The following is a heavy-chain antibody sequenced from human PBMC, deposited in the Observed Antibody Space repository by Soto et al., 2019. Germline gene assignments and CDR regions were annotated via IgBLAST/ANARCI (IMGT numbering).Heavy chain of an antibody. CDR3: ARWGTTGGFDL. CDR1: GFRFKSFV. Sequence: QVQLVESGGGVVQPGTSLRLSCAASGFRFKSFVMHWVRQATGKGLEWVAFTSYDGNNKDYGDSVKGRFTVSRDNYQNTLHLQMDFLRAEDTALYYCARWGTTGGFDLWGQGTLVSVSS. D-gene: IGHD3-16*01. V-gene: IGHV3-30*19. CDR2: TSYDGNNK. J-gene: IGHJ4*02.